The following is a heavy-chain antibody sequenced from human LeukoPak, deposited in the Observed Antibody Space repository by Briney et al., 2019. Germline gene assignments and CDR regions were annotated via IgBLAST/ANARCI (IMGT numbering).Heavy chain of an antibody. D-gene: IGHD5-12*01. J-gene: IGHJ4*02. CDR2: ISYSGTT. CDR1: GGSISGYY. V-gene: IGHV4-59*01. Sequence: SETLSLTCSVSGGSISGYYWSWIRQPPGKGLECIGYISYSGTTHYNPSLKSRVTISVDTSKNQFSLKVTSVTAADTAVYYCARVSGYDWESFYDYWGQGTLVTVSS. CDR3: ARVSGYDWESFYDY.